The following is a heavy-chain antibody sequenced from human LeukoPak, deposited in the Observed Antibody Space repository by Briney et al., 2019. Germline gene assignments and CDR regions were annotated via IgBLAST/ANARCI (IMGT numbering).Heavy chain of an antibody. D-gene: IGHD3-9*01. J-gene: IGHJ4*02. CDR3: ARVYFDWLLRRGHFDY. CDR1: GGSFSGYY. V-gene: IGHV4-34*01. Sequence: SETLSLTCAVYGGSFSGYYWSWIRQPPGKGLEWIGEINHSGSTNYNPSLKSRVTLSVDTSKNQFSLKLSSVTAADTAVYYCARVYFDWLLRRGHFDYWGQGTLVTVSS. CDR2: INHSGST.